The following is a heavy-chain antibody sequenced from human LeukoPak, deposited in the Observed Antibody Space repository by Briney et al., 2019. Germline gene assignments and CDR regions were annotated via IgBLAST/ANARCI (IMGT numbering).Heavy chain of an antibody. J-gene: IGHJ3*02. CDR2: INPNSGGT. CDR3: ARVIWSSPEQDAFDI. D-gene: IGHD1-26*01. CDR1: GCTFTGYY. Sequence: ASVKVPCKASGCTFTGYYMHWVRQAPGQGLEWMGWINPNSGGTNYAQKFQGRVTMTRDTSISTAYMELSRLRSDDTAVYYCARVIWSSPEQDAFDIWGQGIMVTVSS. V-gene: IGHV1-2*02.